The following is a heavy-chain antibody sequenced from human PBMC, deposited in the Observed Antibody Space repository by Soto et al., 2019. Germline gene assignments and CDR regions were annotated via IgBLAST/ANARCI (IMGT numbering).Heavy chain of an antibody. CDR2: ISSSGSTI. V-gene: IGHV3-11*01. J-gene: IGHJ6*02. CDR1: GFTFSDYY. Sequence: PGGSLRLSCAASGFTFSDYYMSWIRQAPGKGLEWVSYISSSGSTIYYADSVKGRFTISRDNAKNSLYLQMNSLRAEDTAVYYCAGGGPVPIAVAALDVWGQGTTVTVSS. D-gene: IGHD6-19*01. CDR3: AGGGPVPIAVAALDV.